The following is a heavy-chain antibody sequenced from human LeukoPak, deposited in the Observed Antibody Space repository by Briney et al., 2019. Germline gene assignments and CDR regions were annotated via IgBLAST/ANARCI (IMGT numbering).Heavy chain of an antibody. CDR2: ISGSGGST. Sequence: GGSLRLSCAASGFTFSSYAMSWVHQAPGKGLEWVSAISGSGGSTYYADSVKGRFTISRDNSKNTLYLQMNSLRAEDTAVYYCAKDSAEYCSSTSCSWFDYWGQGTLVTVSS. CDR1: GFTFSSYA. J-gene: IGHJ4*02. CDR3: AKDSAEYCSSTSCSWFDY. D-gene: IGHD2-2*01. V-gene: IGHV3-23*01.